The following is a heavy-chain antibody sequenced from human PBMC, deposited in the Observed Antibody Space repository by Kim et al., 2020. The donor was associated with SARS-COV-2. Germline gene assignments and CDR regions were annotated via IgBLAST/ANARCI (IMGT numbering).Heavy chain of an antibody. D-gene: IGHD3-16*02. CDR3: ARVGIMITFGGVIVKDWFDP. CDR2: IYYSGST. Sequence: SETLSLTCTVSGGSISSYYWSWIRQPPGKGLEWIGYIYYSGSTNYNPSLKSRVTISVDTSKNQFSLKLSSVNAADTAVYYCARVGIMITFGGVIVKDWFDPWGQGTLVTVSS. CDR1: GGSISSYY. V-gene: IGHV4-59*13. J-gene: IGHJ5*02.